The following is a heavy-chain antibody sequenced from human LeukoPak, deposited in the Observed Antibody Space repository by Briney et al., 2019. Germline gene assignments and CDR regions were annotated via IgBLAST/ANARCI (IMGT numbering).Heavy chain of an antibody. Sequence: SETLSLTCTVSDGAISSGSFNWSWLRPPAGTGLVWIGRIYTSGSTNYNPSLKSRVTISVDPSKNQFSLKLSSVTAADTAVYYCARAASVTAIYFDYWGQGTLVTVSS. J-gene: IGHJ4*02. V-gene: IGHV4-61*02. CDR2: IYTSGST. D-gene: IGHD2-21*02. CDR1: DGAISSGSFN. CDR3: ARAASVTAIYFDY.